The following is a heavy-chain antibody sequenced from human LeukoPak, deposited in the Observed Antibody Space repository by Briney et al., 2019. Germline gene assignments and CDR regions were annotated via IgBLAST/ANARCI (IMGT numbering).Heavy chain of an antibody. D-gene: IGHD6-13*01. V-gene: IGHV4-34*01. CDR2: INHSGST. CDR1: GGSFSGYY. Sequence: SETLSLTCAVYGGSFSGYYWSWIRQPPGKGLEWIGEINHSGSTNYNPSLKSRVTISVDTSKNQFSLKLSSVTAADTAVYYCARRTLGALDYWGQETLVTVSS. J-gene: IGHJ4*02. CDR3: ARRTLGALDY.